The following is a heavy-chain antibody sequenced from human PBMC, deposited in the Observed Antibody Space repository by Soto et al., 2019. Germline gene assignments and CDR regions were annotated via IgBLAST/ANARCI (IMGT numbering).Heavy chain of an antibody. CDR2: ISSSSSYI. Sequence: GGSLRLSCAASGFTFSSYSMNWVRQAPGKGLEWVSSISSSSSYIYYADSVKGRFTISRDNAKNSLYLQMNSLRAEDTAVYYCARNVDTVNGWSDWFDPWGQGTLVTVSS. V-gene: IGHV3-21*01. CDR1: GFTFSSYS. J-gene: IGHJ5*02. CDR3: ARNVDTVNGWSDWFDP. D-gene: IGHD5-18*01.